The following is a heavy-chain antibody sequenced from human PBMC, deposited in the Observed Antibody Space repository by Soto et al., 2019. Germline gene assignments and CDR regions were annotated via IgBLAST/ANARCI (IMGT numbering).Heavy chain of an antibody. CDR2: ISDYNGNT. V-gene: IGHV1-18*01. J-gene: IGHJ6*02. Sequence: QVQLVQSGAEVKKPGASVKVSCKTCGYTFNNYGISWVRQAPGQGLEWMGWISDYNGNTNYPQKFQGRVTMTTDTSTKTVYMVLTSLRSDDTAVYYCARDGYYDSGSYGMDVWGRGTTVTVSS. CDR1: GYTFNNYG. CDR3: ARDGYYDSGSYGMDV. D-gene: IGHD3-10*01.